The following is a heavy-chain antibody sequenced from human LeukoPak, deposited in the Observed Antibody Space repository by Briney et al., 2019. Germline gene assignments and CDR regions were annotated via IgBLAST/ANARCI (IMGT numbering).Heavy chain of an antibody. CDR3: ARETKGGGWFDP. CDR1: GYNFISYT. J-gene: IGHJ5*02. CDR2: IRPSTGAT. Sequence: LRASVMVSCKASGYNFISYTIHWVRQAPGQRLDWMGMIRPSTGATTHAQRFQGRVSMTRDMSTSTVYMQLSGLRVEDTAMYFCARETKGGGWFDPWGQGALVTVSS. D-gene: IGHD3-16*01. V-gene: IGHV1-46*01.